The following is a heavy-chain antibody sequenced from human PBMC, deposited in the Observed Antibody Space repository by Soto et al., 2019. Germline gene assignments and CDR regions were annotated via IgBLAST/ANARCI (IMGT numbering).Heavy chain of an antibody. CDR1: GFTFSVYY. J-gene: IGHJ4*02. D-gene: IGHD3-10*01. Sequence: ESGGGLVQPGGSLRLSCAASGFTFSVYYMTWVRQAPGKGLEWVASIKNDGSEQYYVDSVKGRFTISRDNAKNSVYLQMNSLRAGDTALYYCSRENWFQDYWGQGTLVTVSS. CDR2: IKNDGSEQ. CDR3: SRENWFQDY. V-gene: IGHV3-7*03.